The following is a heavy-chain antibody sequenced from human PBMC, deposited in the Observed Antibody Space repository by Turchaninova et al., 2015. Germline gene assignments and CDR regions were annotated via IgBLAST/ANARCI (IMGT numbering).Heavy chain of an antibody. CDR1: GFPLRPRRSR. Sequence: QVTXXXSGPSLVKXXXTLXXTCPFSGFPLRPRRSRVSWLRQPPGKALEWLARIDWDDDRFYSTVLKTRLTISKDTSKNQVVLTMTNMDPVDTATYFCARLGNYYNFDSWGQGTLVTVST. CDR3: ARLGNYYNFDS. CDR2: IDWDDDR. J-gene: IGHJ4*02. D-gene: IGHD3-10*01. V-gene: IGHV2-70*04.